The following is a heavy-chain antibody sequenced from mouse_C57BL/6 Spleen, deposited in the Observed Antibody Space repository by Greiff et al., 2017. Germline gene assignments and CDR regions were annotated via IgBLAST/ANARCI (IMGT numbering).Heavy chain of an antibody. CDR3: AATGTEYYVDY. CDR1: GYAFSSSW. D-gene: IGHD4-1*02. CDR2: IYPGDGDT. V-gene: IGHV1-82*01. J-gene: IGHJ2*01. Sequence: QVQLQQSGPELVKPGASVKISCKASGYAFSSSWMNWVKQRPGKGLEWIGRIYPGDGDTNYNGKFKGKATLTADKSSSTAYMQLSSLTSEDSAVSFCAATGTEYYVDYWGQGTTLTVSS.